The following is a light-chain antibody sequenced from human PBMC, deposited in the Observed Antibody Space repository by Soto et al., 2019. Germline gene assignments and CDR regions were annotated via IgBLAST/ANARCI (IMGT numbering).Light chain of an antibody. CDR3: QQYYSYWT. J-gene: IGKJ1*01. Sequence: DIQMTQSPSTLSASVGDRVTITCRASQTISNWLAWYQQKTGKAPKLLIYDASSLEGGVPSRFSGSGAGTEFTLTLSSLQPDDSATYYCQQYYSYWTFGQGTKVEIK. CDR2: DAS. V-gene: IGKV1-5*01. CDR1: QTISNW.